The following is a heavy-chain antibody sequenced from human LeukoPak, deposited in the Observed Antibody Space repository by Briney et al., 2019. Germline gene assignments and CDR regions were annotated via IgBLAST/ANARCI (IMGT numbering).Heavy chain of an antibody. CDR1: GDSISSNRYY. CDR3: ARQGEIHMDV. CDR2: MSYSGST. J-gene: IGHJ6*03. Sequence: SETLSLTCSVSGDSISSNRYYWGWIRQPPGKGLEWIGSMSYSGSTYYIPSLKSRVTISVDTSKNQFSLRLSSVTAADTAVYYCARQGEIHMDVWGKGTTVTVSS. D-gene: IGHD5-24*01. V-gene: IGHV4-39*01.